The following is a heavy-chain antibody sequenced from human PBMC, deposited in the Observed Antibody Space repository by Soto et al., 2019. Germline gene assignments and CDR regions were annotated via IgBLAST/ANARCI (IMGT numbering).Heavy chain of an antibody. CDR1: GFTFDDFA. D-gene: IGHD5-18*01. Sequence: GGSLRLSCVGSGFTFDDFAMHWVRQAPGKGLEWVSGISWNSASTGYADSVMGRFTISRDNAKNSLYLQMRSLTGEDTAMYYCVKDFRRYTNGLGVWGPGTSVTVSS. J-gene: IGHJ6*02. V-gene: IGHV3-9*01. CDR2: ISWNSAST. CDR3: VKDFRRYTNGLGV.